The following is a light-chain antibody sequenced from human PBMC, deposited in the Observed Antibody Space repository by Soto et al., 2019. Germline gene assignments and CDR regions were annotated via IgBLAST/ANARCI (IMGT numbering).Light chain of an antibody. CDR2: GNS. CDR3: QSYARPLSGGV. J-gene: IGLJ3*02. Sequence: QSVLTQPPSVSGAPGQRVTISCTGSSSNIGAGYDVHWYQQLPGPAPKLLIYGNSNRPSGVPDRFSGSKSDTSASLAITGLQAEDQPDSYCQSYARPLSGGVFGGGT. CDR1: SSNIGAGYD. V-gene: IGLV1-40*01.